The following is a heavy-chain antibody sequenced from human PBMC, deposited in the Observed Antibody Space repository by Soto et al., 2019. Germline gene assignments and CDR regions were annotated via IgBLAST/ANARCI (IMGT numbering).Heavy chain of an antibody. J-gene: IGHJ4*02. CDR3: DIYGGNSVYFAY. D-gene: IGHD4-17*01. Sequence: QVQLQESGPGLVKPSQTLSLTCTVSGGSISSGDYYWSWIRQPPGKGLEWIGYIYYSGSTYYNPSLKSRVTISVDTSKNQSSLKLSSVTAADTAVYYCDIYGGNSVYFAYWGQGTLVTVSS. CDR2: IYYSGST. CDR1: GGSISSGDYY. V-gene: IGHV4-30-4*01.